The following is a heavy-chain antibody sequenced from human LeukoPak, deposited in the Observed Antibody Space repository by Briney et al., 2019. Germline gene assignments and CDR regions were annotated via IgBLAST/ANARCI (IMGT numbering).Heavy chain of an antibody. D-gene: IGHD2-2*01. Sequence: GGSLRLSCAASGFTFSSYAMSWVRQAPGKGLEWVSAISGGGGSTYYADSVKGRFTISRDNSKNTLYLQMNSLRAEDTAVYYCARDLWGVVPAATYYFDYWGQGTLVTVSS. V-gene: IGHV3-23*01. CDR3: ARDLWGVVPAATYYFDY. CDR2: ISGGGGST. J-gene: IGHJ4*02. CDR1: GFTFSSYA.